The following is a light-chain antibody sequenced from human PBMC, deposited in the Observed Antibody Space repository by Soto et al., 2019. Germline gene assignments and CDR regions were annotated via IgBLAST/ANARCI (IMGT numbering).Light chain of an antibody. CDR3: QQRNYWQVT. Sequence: EIVMTQSPATLSVSPGEDVTLSRRASQSVPSRIAWYQQKPGQAPRLLIYDVSNRATGIPARFSGSGSGTDFTLTISSLEPEDFAIYYCQQRNYWQVTFGQGTRLEN. V-gene: IGKV3D-11*02. J-gene: IGKJ5*01. CDR1: QSVPSR. CDR2: DVS.